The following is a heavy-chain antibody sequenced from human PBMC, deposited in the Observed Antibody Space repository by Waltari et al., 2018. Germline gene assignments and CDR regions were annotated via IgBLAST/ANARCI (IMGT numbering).Heavy chain of an antibody. CDR3: ARLPGDYVGY. CDR2: ISGPGDST. V-gene: IGHV3-23*04. CDR1: GFLFSSYA. J-gene: IGHJ4*02. Sequence: EVQLVESGGGLVQHGGSLRLSCAASGFLFSSYAMSWVRQAPGKGLEWVSTISGPGDSTYYADSVNGRFTISRDNSQNTVYLQVNSLTAEDTAIYYCARLPGDYVGYWGQGTLVTVSS. D-gene: IGHD2-15*01.